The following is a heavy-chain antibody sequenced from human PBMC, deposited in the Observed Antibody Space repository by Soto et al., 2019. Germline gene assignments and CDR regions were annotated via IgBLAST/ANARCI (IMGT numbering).Heavy chain of an antibody. CDR1: GFTFSGSA. V-gene: IGHV3-73*01. Sequence: EVQLVESGGGLVQPGGSMKLSCAVSGFTFSGSAMHWVRQASGKGLEWVGRIRSKSNSYATAYDASVKGRFTISRDDSKTTAYLQMNSLKPEDTAVYYCTRGYGDYVRDYWGQGTLVTVSS. D-gene: IGHD4-17*01. CDR3: TRGYGDYVRDY. J-gene: IGHJ4*02. CDR2: IRSKSNSYAT.